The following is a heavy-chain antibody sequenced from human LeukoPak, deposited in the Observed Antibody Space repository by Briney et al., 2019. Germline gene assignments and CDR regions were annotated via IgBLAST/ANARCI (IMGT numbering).Heavy chain of an antibody. CDR1: GFTFSSYA. CDR2: LTGSGST. Sequence: GGSLRLSCAASGFTFSSYAMSWVRQAPGKGLERVSGLTGSGSTYHADSVKGRFTISRDNSKNTLSLQMNSLRAEDTAVYYCAKMKGWRLYDYCMDVWGKGTTVTVSS. D-gene: IGHD2-15*01. CDR3: AKMKGWRLYDYCMDV. J-gene: IGHJ6*03. V-gene: IGHV3-23*01.